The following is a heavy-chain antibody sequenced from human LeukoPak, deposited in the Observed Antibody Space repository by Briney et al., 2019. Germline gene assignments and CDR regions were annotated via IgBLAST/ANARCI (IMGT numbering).Heavy chain of an antibody. CDR1: GSTFSSYA. D-gene: IGHD3-10*02. V-gene: IGHV3-30*04. Sequence: GGSLRLSCAASGSTFSSYAMHWVRQAPGKGLEWVAVISYDGSNKYYADSVKGRFTISRDNAKNSLYLQMNSLRAEDTAVYYCAELGITMIGGVWGKGTTVTISS. J-gene: IGHJ6*04. CDR3: AELGITMIGGV. CDR2: ISYDGSNK.